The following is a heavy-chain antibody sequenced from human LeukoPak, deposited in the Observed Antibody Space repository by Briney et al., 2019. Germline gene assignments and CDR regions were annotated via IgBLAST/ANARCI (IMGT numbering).Heavy chain of an antibody. D-gene: IGHD1-26*01. CDR2: IKSKTDGGTT. V-gene: IGHV3-15*01. CDR3: TTDVGATYFDY. CDR1: GFTFSSYA. J-gene: IGHJ4*02. Sequence: PGGSLRLSCVASGFTFSSYAMSWVRQAPGKGLEWVGRIKSKTDGGTTDYAAPVKGRFTISRDDSKNTLYLQMNSLKTEDTAVYYCTTDVGATYFDYWGQGTLVTVSS.